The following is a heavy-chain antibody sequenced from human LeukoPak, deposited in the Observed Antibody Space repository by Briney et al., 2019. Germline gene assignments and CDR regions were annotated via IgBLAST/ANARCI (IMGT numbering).Heavy chain of an antibody. CDR3: ARAWGSIAVAAIDY. D-gene: IGHD6-19*01. V-gene: IGHV1-18*04. CDR2: ISACNGNT. J-gene: IGHJ4*02. CDR1: GYTFTSYG. Sequence: ASVKVSCKASGYTFTSYGISWVRQAPGQGLEWMGWISACNGNTNYAQKLQGRVTMTTDTSTSTAYMELRSLRSDDTAVYYCARAWGSIAVAAIDYWGQGTLVTVSS.